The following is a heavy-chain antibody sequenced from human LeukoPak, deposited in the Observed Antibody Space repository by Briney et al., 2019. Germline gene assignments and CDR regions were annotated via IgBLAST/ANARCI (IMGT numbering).Heavy chain of an antibody. CDR1: GFTFSSYS. CDR3: ARDIRGYGDFDC. J-gene: IGHJ4*02. D-gene: IGHD4-17*01. V-gene: IGHV3-21*01. CDR2: ISSSSSYI. Sequence: GGSLRLSCAASGFTFSSYSMNWVRQAPGKGLEWVSSISSSSSYIYYADSVKGRFTISRDNAKNSLYLQMNSLRDEDTAVYYCARDIRGYGDFDCWGQGTLVTVSS.